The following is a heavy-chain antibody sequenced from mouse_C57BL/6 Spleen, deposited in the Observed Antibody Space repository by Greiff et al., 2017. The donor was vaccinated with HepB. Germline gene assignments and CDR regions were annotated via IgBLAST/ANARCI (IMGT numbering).Heavy chain of an antibody. D-gene: IGHD1-3*01. V-gene: IGHV1-19*01. CDR1: GYTFTDYY. CDR3: ARRAQKSYFDV. J-gene: IGHJ1*03. CDR2: INPYNGGT. Sequence: VQLQQSGPVLVKPGASVKMSCKASGYTFTDYYMNWVKQSHGKSLEWIGVINPYNGGTSYNQKFKGKATLTVDKSSSTAYMELNSLTSEDSAVYYCARRAQKSYFDVWGTGTTVTVSS.